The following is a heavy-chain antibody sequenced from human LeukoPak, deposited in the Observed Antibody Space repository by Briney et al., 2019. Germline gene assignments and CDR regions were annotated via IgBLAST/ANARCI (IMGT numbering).Heavy chain of an antibody. V-gene: IGHV3-15*01. CDR1: GFTFSDAW. J-gene: IGHJ4*02. D-gene: IGHD1-1*01. CDR3: TTDYNALTGPDY. CDR2: IKSNTDGGTT. Sequence: PGGSLRLSCAASGFTFSDAWMSWVRQAPGKGLEWVGLIKSNTDGGTTDCAAHEKGRFTISRDDSTNTLFLKMNSLTTEDTAVYYCTTDYNALTGPDYWGQGTLVTVSS.